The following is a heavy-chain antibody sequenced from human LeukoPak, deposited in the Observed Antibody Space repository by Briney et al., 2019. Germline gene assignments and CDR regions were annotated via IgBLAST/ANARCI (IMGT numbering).Heavy chain of an antibody. J-gene: IGHJ2*01. CDR3: AKDTQYYYGSGSSILGYFDL. CDR2: IRQDGSEK. Sequence: PGGSLRLSCAASGFTFSNYWMSWVRQAPGKGLEWVANIRQDGSEKFYVDSVKGRFTISRNNAKNSLYLQMNRLRAEDTAVYYCAKDTQYYYGSGSSILGYFDLWGRGTLVTVSS. D-gene: IGHD3-10*01. CDR1: GFTFSNYW. V-gene: IGHV3-7*03.